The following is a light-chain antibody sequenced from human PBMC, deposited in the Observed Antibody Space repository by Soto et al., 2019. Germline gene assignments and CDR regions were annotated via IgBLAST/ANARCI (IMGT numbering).Light chain of an antibody. Sequence: EIVLTQSPGTLSLSPGERATVSCRASQSVSNNYLAWYQQKPGQAPRLLIYGASNRATGIPDRFSGSESGTEFTLTISNLQSEDAAVYFCQQYNDWPRTFGQGTRLEIK. J-gene: IGKJ5*01. V-gene: IGKV3D-15*01. CDR1: QSVSNN. CDR2: GAS. CDR3: QQYNDWPRT.